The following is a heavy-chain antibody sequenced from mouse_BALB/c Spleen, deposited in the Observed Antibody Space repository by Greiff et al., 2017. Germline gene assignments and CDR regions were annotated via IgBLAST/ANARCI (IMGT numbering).Heavy chain of an antibody. CDR1: GYSITSGYY. J-gene: IGHJ3*01. D-gene: IGHD1-2*01. CDR2: ISYDGSN. V-gene: IGHV3-6*02. CDR3: ARGAPTAPFAY. Sequence: EVKLQESGPGLVKPSQSLSLTCSVTGYSITSGYYWNWIRQFPGNKLEWMGYISYDGSNNYNPSLKNRISITRDTSKNQFFLKLNSVTTEDTATYYCARGAPTAPFAYWGQGTLVTVSA.